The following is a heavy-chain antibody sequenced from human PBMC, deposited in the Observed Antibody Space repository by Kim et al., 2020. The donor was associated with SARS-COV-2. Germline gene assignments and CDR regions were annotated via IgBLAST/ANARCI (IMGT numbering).Heavy chain of an antibody. J-gene: IGHJ5*02. Sequence: SETLSLTCAVYGGSFSGYYWSWIRQPPGKGLEWIGEINHSGSTNYNPSLKSRVTISVDTSKNQFSLKLSSVTAADTAVYYCARGPRWVWYYYGSGSYANGGSWFDPWGQGTLVTVSS. V-gene: IGHV4-34*01. CDR2: INHSGST. D-gene: IGHD3-10*01. CDR3: ARGPRWVWYYYGSGSYANGGSWFDP. CDR1: GGSFSGYY.